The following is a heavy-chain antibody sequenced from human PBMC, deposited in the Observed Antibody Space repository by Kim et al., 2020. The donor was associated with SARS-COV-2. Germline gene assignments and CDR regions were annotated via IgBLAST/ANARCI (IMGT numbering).Heavy chain of an antibody. D-gene: IGHD2-2*01. Sequence: GESLKISCKGSGYRFTSYWIGWVRQMPGKGLEWMGIIYPGDSDTRYSPSFQGQGTISVEKSISTAYLQWSSLKASDTAMYYCARRSQLAHVPFDYWGQGTLVTVSS. CDR3: ARRSQLAHVPFDY. V-gene: IGHV5-51*01. CDR2: IYPGDSDT. CDR1: GYRFTSYW. J-gene: IGHJ4*02.